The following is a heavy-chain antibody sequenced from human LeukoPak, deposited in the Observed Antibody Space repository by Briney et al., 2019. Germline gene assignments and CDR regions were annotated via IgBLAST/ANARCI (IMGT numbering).Heavy chain of an antibody. CDR1: GFNFNTYW. D-gene: IGHD5-24*01. Sequence: GGSLRLSCAASGFNFNTYWMSWVRQAPGKGLVWVSRINSDGSSTSYADSVKGRFTISRDNAKNTLYLQMNSLRAEDTAVYYCARGTWATLYYYYMDVWGKGTTVTVSS. V-gene: IGHV3-74*01. CDR3: ARGTWATLYYYYMDV. J-gene: IGHJ6*03. CDR2: INSDGSST.